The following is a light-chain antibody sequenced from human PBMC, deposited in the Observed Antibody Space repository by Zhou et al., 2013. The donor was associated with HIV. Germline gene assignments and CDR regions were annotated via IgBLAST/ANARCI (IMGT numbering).Light chain of an antibody. Sequence: AIQMTQSPSSLSASIGDRVTITCRASQAIRNDLGWYQQKPGKAPKLLIYAASRLQSGVPSRFSGSGSGTDFTLTISSLQPEDFATYYCLHDYNYPLTFGGGTKVEIK. CDR1: QAIRND. CDR3: LHDYNYPLT. V-gene: IGKV1-6*01. J-gene: IGKJ4*01. CDR2: AAS.